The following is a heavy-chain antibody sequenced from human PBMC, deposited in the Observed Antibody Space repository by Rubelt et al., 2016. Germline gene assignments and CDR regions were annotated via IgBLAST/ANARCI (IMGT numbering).Heavy chain of an antibody. CDR3: ARGDYDILTGYSPGQYGMDV. D-gene: IGHD3-9*01. V-gene: IGHV3-74*01. J-gene: IGHJ6*02. Sequence: RYWMHWVRQAPGKGLVWVSRINSDGSITAYADSVKGRFTISRDNAKSTLYLQMNSLRAEDTAVYYCARGDYDILTGYSPGQYGMDVWGQGTTVTVSS. CDR2: INSDGSIT. CDR1: RYW.